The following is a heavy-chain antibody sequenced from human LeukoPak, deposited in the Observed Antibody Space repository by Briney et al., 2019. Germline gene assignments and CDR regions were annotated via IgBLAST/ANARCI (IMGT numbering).Heavy chain of an antibody. CDR3: ARGAGCSGGSCYGPDY. CDR2: INHSGST. Sequence: SETLSLTCTVSGGSISSYYWSWIRQPPGKGLEWIGEINHSGSTNYNPSLKSRVTISVDTSKNQFSLKLSSVTAADTAVYYCARGAGCSGGSCYGPDYWGQGTLVTVSS. J-gene: IGHJ4*02. CDR1: GGSISSYY. D-gene: IGHD2-15*01. V-gene: IGHV4-34*01.